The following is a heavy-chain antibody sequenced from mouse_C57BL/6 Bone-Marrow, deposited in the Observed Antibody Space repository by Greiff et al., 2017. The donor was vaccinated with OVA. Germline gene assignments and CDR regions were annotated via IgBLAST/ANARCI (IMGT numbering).Heavy chain of an antibody. D-gene: IGHD1-1*01. CDR2: INPSDSDT. CDR3: ARGGYYGHFDD. Sequence: VQVVESGAELVRPGSSVKLSCKASGYTFTSYCMHWVKQRPIQGLEWIGNINPSDSDTPYNQKFKDKATLTVDKSSSTAYMQLSSLTSEDSAVYDCARGGYYGHFDDWGQGTTLTVSS. J-gene: IGHJ2*01. V-gene: IGHV1-52*01. CDR1: GYTFTSYC.